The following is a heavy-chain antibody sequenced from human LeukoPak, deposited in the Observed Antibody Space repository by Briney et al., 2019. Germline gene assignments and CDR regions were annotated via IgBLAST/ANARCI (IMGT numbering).Heavy chain of an antibody. CDR3: ARLGPTYYDKADY. V-gene: IGHV4-39*01. CDR1: GGSISSSSYF. J-gene: IGHJ4*02. D-gene: IGHD3-22*01. Sequence: PSETLSLTCTVSGGSISSSSYFWGWIRQPPGKGLEWIGSISYSGNTYYNPSLQSRVTISVDTSKNQFSLKLNSVTAADMAVYYCARLGPTYYDKADYWGQGNLVTVSS. CDR2: ISYSGNT.